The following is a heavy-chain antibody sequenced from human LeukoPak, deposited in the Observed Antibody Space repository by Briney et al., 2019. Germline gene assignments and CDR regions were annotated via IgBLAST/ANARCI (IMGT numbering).Heavy chain of an antibody. V-gene: IGHV3-23*01. Sequence: GGSLRLSCEASGFTFGSHAMYWVRQAPGKGLEWVAGIFGSGGSPHYADPVKGRFTISRDNSRNTVYLQIDSLRAEDTAVYYCGKTTVGYSSGQKPTWPVDYWGQGTLVTVSS. CDR3: GKTTVGYSSGQKPTWPVDY. J-gene: IGHJ4*02. CDR2: IFGSGGSP. D-gene: IGHD5-18*01. CDR1: GFTFGSHA.